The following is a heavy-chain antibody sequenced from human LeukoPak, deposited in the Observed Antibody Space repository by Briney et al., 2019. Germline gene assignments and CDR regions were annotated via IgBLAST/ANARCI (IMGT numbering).Heavy chain of an antibody. Sequence: SVKVSCKASGGSFTIYSASWVRPAPGEGLGWMGGIIPIFGTANYAQKFQGRVTITADKSTSTAYMELSSLRSEDTAVYYCARDPGDCSSTSCDYWGQGTLVTVSS. CDR1: GGSFTIYS. V-gene: IGHV1-69*06. CDR3: ARDPGDCSSTSCDY. J-gene: IGHJ4*02. D-gene: IGHD2-2*01. CDR2: IIPIFGTA.